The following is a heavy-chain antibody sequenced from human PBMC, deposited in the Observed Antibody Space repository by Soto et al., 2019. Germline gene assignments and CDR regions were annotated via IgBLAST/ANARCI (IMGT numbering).Heavy chain of an antibody. J-gene: IGHJ3*01. CDR3: TTLVHYYFWTAYHDAFDF. Sequence: GGSLRLSCAASGFTFSNAWMSWVRQAPGKGLEWVGRIKSKTDGGTTDYAAPVKGRFTISRDDSKNTLYLQMNSLQTEDTAVYYCTTLVHYYFWTAYHDAFDFWGQGTMVTVSS. CDR1: GFTFSNAW. D-gene: IGHD3-3*01. V-gene: IGHV3-15*01. CDR2: IKSKTDGGTT.